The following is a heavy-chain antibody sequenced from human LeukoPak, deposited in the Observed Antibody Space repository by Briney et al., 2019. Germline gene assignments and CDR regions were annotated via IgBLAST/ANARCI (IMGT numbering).Heavy chain of an antibody. V-gene: IGHV3-13*01. CDR1: GFTFSSFD. CDR2: IGTASDT. Sequence: GGSLRLSCAASGFTFSSFDMHWVRQPTGQGLEWVSTIGTASDTYYPGSVEGRFTLSRDHAKNSLYLQMNSLTAGDTAVYYCARGPPRGKYYYMDVWGKGTTVTVSS. J-gene: IGHJ6*03. CDR3: ARGPPRGKYYYMDV. D-gene: IGHD1-1*01.